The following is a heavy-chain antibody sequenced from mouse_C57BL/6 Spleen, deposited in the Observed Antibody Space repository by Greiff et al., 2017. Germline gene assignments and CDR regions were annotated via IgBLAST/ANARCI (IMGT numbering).Heavy chain of an antibody. CDR2: ISNLAYSI. J-gene: IGHJ1*03. V-gene: IGHV5-15*01. CDR1: GFTFSDYG. Sequence: EVKLMESGGGLVQPGGSLKLSCAASGFTFSDYGMAWVRQAPRKGPEWVAFISNLAYSIYYADTVTGRFTISRENAKNTLYLEMSSLRSEDTAMYYCARRGKEWYFDVWGTGTTVTVSS. CDR3: ARRGKEWYFDV.